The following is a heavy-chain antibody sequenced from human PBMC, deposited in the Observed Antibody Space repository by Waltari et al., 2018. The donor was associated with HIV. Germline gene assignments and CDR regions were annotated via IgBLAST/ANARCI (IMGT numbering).Heavy chain of an antibody. CDR2: ISGGGSQT. CDR3: AKDFDTSGLPYVVIDS. J-gene: IGHJ4*02. V-gene: IGHV3-23*04. Sequence: EVKLVQSGGGLVQPGGSLRLSCAASGVTFRSHAMSWVRRAPGRGVEGVSTISGGGSQTYYAESAKGRFAISRDNSEDTLILQMTRLRVEDTALYFCAKDFDTSGLPYVVIDSWGQGTLVTVSS. CDR1: GVTFRSHA. D-gene: IGHD3-22*01.